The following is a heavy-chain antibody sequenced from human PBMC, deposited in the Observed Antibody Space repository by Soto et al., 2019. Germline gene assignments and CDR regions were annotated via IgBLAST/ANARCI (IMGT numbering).Heavy chain of an antibody. Sequence: QLQLQESGSGLVKPSQTLSLTCAVSGGSISSGGYSWNWIRQPPGKGLEWIGYIYHSGGTDYNPSLKSRVTITVDSSNNQFSLKLRSVTAADTAVYYCARDSRSGYYLDYWGQGTLVTVSS. V-gene: IGHV4-30-2*01. J-gene: IGHJ4*02. CDR2: IYHSGGT. CDR1: GGSISSGGYS. D-gene: IGHD3-22*01. CDR3: ARDSRSGYYLDY.